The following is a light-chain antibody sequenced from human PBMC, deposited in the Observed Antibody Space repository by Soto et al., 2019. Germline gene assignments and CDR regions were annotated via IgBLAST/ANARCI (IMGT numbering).Light chain of an antibody. CDR2: AAS. J-gene: IGKJ2*01. CDR3: QQSYSTPPT. CDR1: QSISSY. Sequence: DIQMTQSPSSLSASVGDRVTITCRASQSISSYLNWYQQKPGKAPKLLIYAASSLQSGVPSRFGGSGSGTDFTLTISSLQPEDFATYYCQQSYSTPPTFRQGTKLEIK. V-gene: IGKV1-39*01.